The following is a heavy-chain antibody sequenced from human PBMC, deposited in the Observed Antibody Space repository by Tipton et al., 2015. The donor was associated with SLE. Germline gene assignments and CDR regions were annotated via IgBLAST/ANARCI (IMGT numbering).Heavy chain of an antibody. CDR3: ASEILRDYGSAWGPDY. V-gene: IGHV4-30-2*01. CDR2: IHHGGNT. D-gene: IGHD6-19*01. CDR1: GDSIDSDVDS. J-gene: IGHJ4*02. Sequence: TLSLTCTLSGDSIDSDVDSWNWIRQPPGQGLEWIGCIHHGGNTYYTPSLKRRVTISVDRSKNQISLRLSSVTAADTAVYYCASEILRDYGSAWGPDYWGQGTLVTVSS.